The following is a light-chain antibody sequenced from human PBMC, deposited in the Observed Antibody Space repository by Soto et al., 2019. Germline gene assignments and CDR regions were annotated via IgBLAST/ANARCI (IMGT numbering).Light chain of an antibody. CDR3: QQYGSSSYT. CDR2: GTS. CDR1: QSVSSNY. J-gene: IGKJ2*01. Sequence: EIVLMQSPGTLSLSPGERATLSCRASQSVSSNYLAWYQQKPGQAPRLLIYGTSSRATDIPDRFSGSGPGTDFTLTISRLEPEDFAVYYCQQYGSSSYTFGQGTNLEIK. V-gene: IGKV3-20*01.